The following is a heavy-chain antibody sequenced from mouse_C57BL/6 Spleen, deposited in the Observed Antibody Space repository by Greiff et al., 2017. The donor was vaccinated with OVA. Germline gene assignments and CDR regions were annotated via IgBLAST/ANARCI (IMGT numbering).Heavy chain of an antibody. V-gene: IGHV1-55*01. J-gene: IGHJ2*01. Sequence: QVQLQQPGAELVKPGASVKMSCKASGYTFTSYWITWVKQRPGQGLEWIGDIYPGSGSTNYNEKFKSKATLTVDTSSSTAYMQLSSLTSEDSAVYYCARGDTTVVASYYFDYWGQGTTLTVSS. CDR3: ARGDTTVVASYYFDY. D-gene: IGHD1-1*01. CDR1: GYTFTSYW. CDR2: IYPGSGST.